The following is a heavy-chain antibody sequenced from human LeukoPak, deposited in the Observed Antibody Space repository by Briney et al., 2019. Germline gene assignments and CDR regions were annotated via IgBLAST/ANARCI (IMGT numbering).Heavy chain of an antibody. CDR2: ISSNGGSR. D-gene: IGHD6-13*01. Sequence: GGALRLSCAASGFTFRSYAMHWVRQAPGKGLEYVSGISSNGGSRYYANSVKGRFTISRDNSKNTLYLQMGSLRAEDMAVFYCAKGEAAGGTRWFGPWGQGTLVTVSS. CDR1: GFTFRSYA. CDR3: AKGEAAGGTRWFGP. V-gene: IGHV3-64*01. J-gene: IGHJ5*02.